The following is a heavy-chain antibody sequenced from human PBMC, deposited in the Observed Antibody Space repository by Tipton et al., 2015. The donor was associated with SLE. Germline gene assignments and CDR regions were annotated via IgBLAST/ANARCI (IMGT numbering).Heavy chain of an antibody. CDR1: GGSISSSSYY. J-gene: IGHJ3*02. CDR3: ARVGLAAATGGGSFDI. V-gene: IGHV4-39*01. CDR2: IYYSGST. D-gene: IGHD6-13*01. Sequence: TLSLTCTVSGGSISSSSYYWGWIRQPPGKGLEWIGSIYYSGSTYYNPSLKSRVTISVDTSKNQFSLKLSSVTAADTAVYYCARVGLAAATGGGSFDIWGQGTMVTVSS.